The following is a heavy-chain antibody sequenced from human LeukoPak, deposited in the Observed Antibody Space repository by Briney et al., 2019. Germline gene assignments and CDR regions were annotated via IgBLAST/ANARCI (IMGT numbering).Heavy chain of an antibody. V-gene: IGHV4-39*01. Sequence: MASETLSLTCTVSGRPISSSSYYWAWIRQPPGKGRERNESIYYSGSTHYHPSLKRQFTISVDTAKNQLSLRLISVTAADTAVYYCARAYSSGWFDYWGQGTLVTVSS. J-gene: IGHJ4*02. D-gene: IGHD6-19*01. CDR1: GRPISSSSYY. CDR2: IYYSGST. CDR3: ARAYSSGWFDY.